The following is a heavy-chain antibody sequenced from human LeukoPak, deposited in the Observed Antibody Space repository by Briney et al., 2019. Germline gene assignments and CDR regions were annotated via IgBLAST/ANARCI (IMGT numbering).Heavy chain of an antibody. V-gene: IGHV1-2*02. J-gene: IGHJ4*02. CDR1: GYTFTGYY. Sequence: ASVKVSCKASGYTFTGYYMHWVRQAPGQGLEWMGWINPNSGGTNYAQKFQGRVTMTRDTSISTAYMELSRLRSDDTAVYYCASIYYYDSSGYYSSDLDYWGQGTLVTVSS. D-gene: IGHD3-22*01. CDR3: ASIYYYDSSGYYSSDLDY. CDR2: INPNSGGT.